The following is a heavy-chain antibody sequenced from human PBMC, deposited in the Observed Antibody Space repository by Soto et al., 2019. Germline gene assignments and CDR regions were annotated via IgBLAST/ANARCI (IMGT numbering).Heavy chain of an antibody. V-gene: IGHV3-21*01. J-gene: IGHJ3*02. Sequence: DVQLVESGGGLVKPGGSLRLSCAASGFTFSRYSMTWVRQTPGKGLEWVSSITTSSDVYYADSLKGRFTISRDNAINSLNLQMNSLRAEYTAVYYCPTDYYFDTSARIGAFDIWGQGTMVTVSS. D-gene: IGHD3-22*01. CDR2: ITTSSDV. CDR3: PTDYYFDTSARIGAFDI. CDR1: GFTFSRYS.